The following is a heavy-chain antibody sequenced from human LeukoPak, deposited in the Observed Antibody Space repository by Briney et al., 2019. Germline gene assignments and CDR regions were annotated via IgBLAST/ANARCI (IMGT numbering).Heavy chain of an antibody. D-gene: IGHD4-23*01. Sequence: GGSLRLSCAASGFSFRSYWMHWVRQASGKGLVWVSRINSDGSSTSYADSVKGRFTISRDNAKNTLYLQMNSLRAEDSAVYYCGRAHYSGNSGSFDIWGQGTMVTVSS. CDR2: INSDGSST. J-gene: IGHJ3*02. V-gene: IGHV3-74*01. CDR3: GRAHYSGNSGSFDI. CDR1: GFSFRSYW.